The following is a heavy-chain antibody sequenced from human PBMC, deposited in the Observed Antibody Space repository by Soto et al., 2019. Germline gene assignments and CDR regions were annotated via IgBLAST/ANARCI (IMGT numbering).Heavy chain of an antibody. J-gene: IGHJ6*02. V-gene: IGHV3-30-3*01. CDR2: ISNDGSNK. CDR1: GFTFSSYA. Sequence: QVQLVESGGGVVQPGRSLRLSCAASGFTFSSYAMHWVRQAPDTGLELVAVISNDGSNKYYADSVKGRFTISSDNSKNTLYLQMNSLGAEDTAVYYCARDSQSFQLVKLYGMDVWGQGTTVTVSS. D-gene: IGHD6-6*01. CDR3: ARDSQSFQLVKLYGMDV.